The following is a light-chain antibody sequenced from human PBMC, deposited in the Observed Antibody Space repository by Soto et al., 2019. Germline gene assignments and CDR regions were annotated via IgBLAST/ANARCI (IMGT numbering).Light chain of an antibody. V-gene: IGLV1-40*01. CDR3: QSYDTSLRAWV. Sequence: QSVLTQPPSVSGAPGQRVTISCTGGSSNIGASYDVHWYRQFPGTAPKLLVYGNSNRPSGISDHFSASKSGSSASLAITGLQAEDEADYYCQSYDTSLRAWVFGGGTKVTVL. J-gene: IGLJ3*02. CDR1: SSNIGASYD. CDR2: GNS.